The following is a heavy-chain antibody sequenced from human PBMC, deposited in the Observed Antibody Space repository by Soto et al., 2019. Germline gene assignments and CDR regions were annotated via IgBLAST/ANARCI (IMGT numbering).Heavy chain of an antibody. V-gene: IGHV2-5*02. CDR3: AHRIEVSRIGSFDI. Sequence: QTTLKESGPTLEKPTQTLTLTCTFSGFSLSSSGVGVGWIRHPPGKALEWLALIYWDDDKRYSPSLKCRLTTTKETSKYQVVLTMTNMDPVDTATYYCAHRIEVSRIGSFDIWVQGTMVTVSS. D-gene: IGHD2-15*01. CDR2: IYWDDDK. CDR1: GFSLSSSGVG. J-gene: IGHJ3*02.